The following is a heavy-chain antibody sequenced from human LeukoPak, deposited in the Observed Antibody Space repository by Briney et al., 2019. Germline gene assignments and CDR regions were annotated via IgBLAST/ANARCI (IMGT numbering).Heavy chain of an antibody. Sequence: GGSLRLFCAASGFTFSSYEMKWVRHPPGKGLEWGSYISNSGSTISYADSVKGRFTISRDNAKNSLYLQMTSLRAEDTAVYYCAILRGGASLFAYWGQGTLVTVSS. D-gene: IGHD3-10*01. J-gene: IGHJ4*02. CDR2: ISNSGSTI. V-gene: IGHV3-48*03. CDR3: AILRGGASLFAY. CDR1: GFTFSSYE.